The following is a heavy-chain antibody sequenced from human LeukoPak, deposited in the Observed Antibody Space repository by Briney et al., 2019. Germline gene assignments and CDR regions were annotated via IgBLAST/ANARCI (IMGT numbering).Heavy chain of an antibody. J-gene: IGHJ4*02. CDR1: GGSISSSSYY. D-gene: IGHD5-18*01. Sequence: SETLSLTCTVSGGSISSSSYYWGWIRQPPGKGLEWIGSFYYSGSTYYHPSLKSRVTISVDTSKNQFSLKLSSVTATDTAVYYCARRRSGNSYVDYWGQGTLVTVSS. CDR3: ARRRSGNSYVDY. CDR2: FYYSGST. V-gene: IGHV4-39*01.